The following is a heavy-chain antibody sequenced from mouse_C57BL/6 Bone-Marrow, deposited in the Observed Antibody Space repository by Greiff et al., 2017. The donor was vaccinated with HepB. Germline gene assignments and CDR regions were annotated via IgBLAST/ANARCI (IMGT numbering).Heavy chain of an antibody. D-gene: IGHD1-1*01. CDR3: AGRPTVVARDWYFDV. V-gene: IGHV1-78*01. CDR1: GYTFTDHT. J-gene: IGHJ1*03. Sequence: QVQLQQSDAELVKPGASVKISCKVSGYTFTDHTIHWMKQRPEQGLEWIGYIYPRDGSTKYNEKFKGKATLTADKSSSTAYMQLNSLTSEDSAVYFCAGRPTVVARDWYFDVWGTGTTVTVSS. CDR2: IYPRDGST.